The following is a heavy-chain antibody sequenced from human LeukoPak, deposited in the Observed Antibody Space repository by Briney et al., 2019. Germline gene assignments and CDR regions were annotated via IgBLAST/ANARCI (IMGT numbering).Heavy chain of an antibody. J-gene: IGHJ1*01. CDR1: GGSISSSSYY. CDR3: ARGPVGGAPHIVVVTAIFQH. V-gene: IGHV4-39*07. CDR2: IYYSGST. D-gene: IGHD2-21*02. Sequence: SETLSLTGTGSGGSISSSSYYWGWLRQPPGKGLEWIGGIYYSGSTYYNPSLKSRVTISVDTPKNQFSLKLSSVTAADTAVYYCARGPVGGAPHIVVVTAIFQHWGQGTLVTVSS.